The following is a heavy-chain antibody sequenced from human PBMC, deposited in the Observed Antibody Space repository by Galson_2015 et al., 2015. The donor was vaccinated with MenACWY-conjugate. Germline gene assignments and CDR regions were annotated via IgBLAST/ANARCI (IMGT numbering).Heavy chain of an antibody. CDR1: KFTCSSSA. V-gene: IGHV3-64D*06. CDR3: VKTKLVLFDY. Sequence: SLRLSCEAAKFTCSSSAMHWGRQAPGKGLEYVSAISSNGGTTYYIDSVKGRFTISRDNSKNTLYLQMSSLRAEDTAVYYCVKTKLVLFDYWGQGTLVTVSS. D-gene: IGHD6-6*01. J-gene: IGHJ4*02. CDR2: ISSNGGTT.